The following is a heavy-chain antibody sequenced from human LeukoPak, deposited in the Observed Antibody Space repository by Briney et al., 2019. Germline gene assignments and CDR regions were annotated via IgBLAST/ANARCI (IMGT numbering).Heavy chain of an antibody. Sequence: PSETLSLTCTVSGGSISSYYWSWIRQPPGKGLEWIGYIYYSGSTNYNPSLKSRVTISVDTSKNQFSLKLSSVTAADTAVYYCARALVYYYGSGSYYSPYFDYWGQGTLVTVSS. D-gene: IGHD3-10*01. CDR3: ARALVYYYGSGSYYSPYFDY. V-gene: IGHV4-59*01. CDR2: IYYSGST. J-gene: IGHJ4*02. CDR1: GGSISSYY.